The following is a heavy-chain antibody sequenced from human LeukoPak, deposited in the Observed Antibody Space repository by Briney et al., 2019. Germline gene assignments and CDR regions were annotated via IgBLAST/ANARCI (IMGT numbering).Heavy chain of an antibody. CDR1: GFTFSTYV. D-gene: IGHD5-24*01. V-gene: IGHV3-30-3*01. Sequence: SLRLSCAAPGFTFSTYVIHWVRQAPGKGLEWVAVISNDGSDKYYADSVKGRFTISRDNSNNTVYLQTNSLRVEDTALYYCARGRQRWLQSDAFDIWGLGTTVTVSS. CDR3: ARGRQRWLQSDAFDI. J-gene: IGHJ3*02. CDR2: ISNDGSDK.